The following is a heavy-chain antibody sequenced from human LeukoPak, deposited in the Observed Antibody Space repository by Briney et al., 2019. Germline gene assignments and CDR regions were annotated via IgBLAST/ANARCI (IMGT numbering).Heavy chain of an antibody. CDR1: GFTFSSYA. J-gene: IGHJ2*01. V-gene: IGHV3-53*01. CDR2: IYSGGST. Sequence: PGGSLRLSCAASGFTFSSYAMSWVRQAPGKGLEWVSVIYSGGSTYYADSVKGRFTISRDNSKNTLYLQMNSLRAEDTAVYYCARGAVTTIASSARHFDLWGRGTLVTVSS. CDR3: ARGAVTTIASSARHFDL. D-gene: IGHD4-17*01.